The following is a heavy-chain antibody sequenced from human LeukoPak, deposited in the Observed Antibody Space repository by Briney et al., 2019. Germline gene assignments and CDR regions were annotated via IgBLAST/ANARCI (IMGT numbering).Heavy chain of an antibody. V-gene: IGHV1-2*06. CDR1: GYTFTDYY. CDR2: INPNSGDT. CDR3: ARVMKATVRTSNFDY. Sequence: ASVKVSCKASGYTFTDYYMYWVRQAPGQGLGWMGRINPNSGDTFYAQKFQGRVTMTRDTSISTAYMELSRLRSDDTAVYYCARVMKATVRTSNFDYWGQGTLVTVSS. J-gene: IGHJ4*02. D-gene: IGHD4-17*01.